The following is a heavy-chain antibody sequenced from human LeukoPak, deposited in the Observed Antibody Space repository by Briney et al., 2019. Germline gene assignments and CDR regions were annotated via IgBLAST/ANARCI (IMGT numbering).Heavy chain of an antibody. CDR3: AKGTANYDY. J-gene: IGHJ4*02. CDR1: GFTFNTYA. V-gene: IGHV3-23*01. D-gene: IGHD2-21*02. Sequence: GGSLRLSCAASGFTFNTYAMTWVRQAPGKGLEWVSAISGSGDSTYYADPVKGRFTISRDNFKNTLYLQMNSLRAEDTAVYYCAKGTANYDYWGQGTLVTVSS. CDR2: ISGSGDST.